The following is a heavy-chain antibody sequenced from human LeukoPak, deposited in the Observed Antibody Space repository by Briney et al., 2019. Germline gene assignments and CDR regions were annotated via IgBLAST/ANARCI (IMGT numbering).Heavy chain of an antibody. Sequence: GGSRRLSCAASGFAFRDHYMSWIRQAPGKGLEWVSYISNGGRSINYSDSVKGRFTISRDNAKSSLYLQMNNLRAGDTAMYYCAREHDSAYDYWGQGILVTVSS. V-gene: IGHV3-11*01. CDR2: ISNGGRSI. CDR3: AREHDSAYDY. CDR1: GFAFRDHY. D-gene: IGHD5-12*01. J-gene: IGHJ4*02.